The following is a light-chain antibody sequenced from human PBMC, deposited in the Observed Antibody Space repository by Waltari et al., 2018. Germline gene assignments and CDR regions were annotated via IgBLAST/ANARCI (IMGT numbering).Light chain of an antibody. CDR2: WAS. CDR3: HQYYDTPQT. V-gene: IGKV4-1*01. CDR1: RSVLYSSNNNNY. J-gene: IGKJ1*01. Sequence: DIVMTQSPDSLALSLGERATINCNSSRSVLYSSNNNNYLAWYQQKPRQPPKLLISWASTRESGVPDRFSGSGSGTDFNLTISSLQAEDVAVYYCHQYYDTPQTFGQGTKVEIK.